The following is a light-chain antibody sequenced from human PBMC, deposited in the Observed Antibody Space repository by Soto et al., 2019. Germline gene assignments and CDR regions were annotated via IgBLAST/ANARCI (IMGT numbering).Light chain of an antibody. V-gene: IGKV3-11*01. CDR3: QQRSNWPPMYT. J-gene: IGKJ2*01. CDR2: DAS. Sequence: EIVLPQSPATLSLSPGERATLSCRASQSVSSYLAWYQQKPGQAPRRLIYDASNRATGIPARFSGSGSGTDFTLTISSLEPEDFAVYYCQQRSNWPPMYTFGQGTKLGIE. CDR1: QSVSSY.